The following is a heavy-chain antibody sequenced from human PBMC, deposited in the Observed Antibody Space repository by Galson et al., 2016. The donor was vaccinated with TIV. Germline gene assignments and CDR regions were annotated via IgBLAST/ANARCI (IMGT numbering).Heavy chain of an antibody. D-gene: IGHD1-26*01. CDR2: IYGDGRT. V-gene: IGHV3-66*01. CDR1: GFIVDDNY. J-gene: IGHJ3*02. Sequence: SLRLSCAASGFIVDDNYMIWIRQAPGKGLEWVSVIYGDGRTYYTDSVNGRFTISRDNSKNTVYLQMNSLRAEDTALYYCARDRLWELLPPAAFDIWGQGTKVIVSS. CDR3: ARDRLWELLPPAAFDI.